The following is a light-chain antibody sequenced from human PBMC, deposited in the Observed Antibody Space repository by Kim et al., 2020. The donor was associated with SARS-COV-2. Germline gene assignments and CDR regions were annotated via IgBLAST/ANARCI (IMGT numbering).Light chain of an antibody. V-gene: IGLV2-8*01. CDR3: NSCVGSALL. J-gene: IGLJ3*02. CDR1: SSDFGDENY. Sequence: QSALTQPPSASGSPGQSVTISCTGDSSDFGDENYVSWYQLHPGKAPKLIIYEVDKRPSGVPDRFSGSKSGNTASLTVSGLQAEDEADYYCNSCVGSALLFGGGTQLTVL. CDR2: EVD.